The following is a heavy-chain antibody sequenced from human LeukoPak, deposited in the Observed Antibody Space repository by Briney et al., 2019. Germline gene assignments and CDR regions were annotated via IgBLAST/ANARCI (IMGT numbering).Heavy chain of an antibody. CDR2: TNPNSGNT. V-gene: IGHV1-8*01. D-gene: IGHD5-24*01. J-gene: IGHJ5*02. Sequence: ASVKVSCKASGYTFTSYDINWVRQATGQGLEWMGWTNPNSGNTGYAQKFQGRVTMTRNTSISTAYMELSSLRSEDTAAYYCARRRRWLHNWFDPWGQGTLVTVSS. CDR3: ARRRRWLHNWFDP. CDR1: GYTFTSYD.